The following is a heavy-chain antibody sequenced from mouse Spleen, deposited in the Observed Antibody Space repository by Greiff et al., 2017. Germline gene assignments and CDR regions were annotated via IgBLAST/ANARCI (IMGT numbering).Heavy chain of an antibody. V-gene: IGHV5-9-3*01. Sequence: EVQLQQSGGGLVKPGGSLKLSCAASGFTFSSYAMSWVRQTPEKRLEWVATISSGGSYTYYPDSVKGRFTISRDNAKNTLYLQMSSLRSEDTAMYYCAREGGTRAMDYWGQGTSVTVSS. CDR2: ISSGGSYT. CDR3: AREGGTRAMDY. D-gene: IGHD4-1*01. CDR1: GFTFSSYA. J-gene: IGHJ4*01.